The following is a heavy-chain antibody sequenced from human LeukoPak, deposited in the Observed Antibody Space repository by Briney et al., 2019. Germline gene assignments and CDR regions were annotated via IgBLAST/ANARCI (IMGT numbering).Heavy chain of an antibody. D-gene: IGHD3/OR15-3a*01. CDR3: ARGPSSDLRTGFFFGYFHD. J-gene: IGHJ4*02. Sequence: GASVKVSSKASGGTFSNDAVSWVRQAPGEGLKWMGRVIPFLGTTNYAHNFQGRVTITADQDTQTAYMELRSLRSEDTAVYFCARGPSSDLRTGFFFGYFHDWGQGTLITVSS. CDR1: GGTFSNDA. CDR2: VIPFLGTT. V-gene: IGHV1-69*11.